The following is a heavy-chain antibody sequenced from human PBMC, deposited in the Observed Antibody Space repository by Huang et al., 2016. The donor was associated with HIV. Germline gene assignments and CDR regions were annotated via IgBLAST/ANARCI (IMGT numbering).Heavy chain of an antibody. CDR1: GYTVSELS. CDR2: CDPEEGET. V-gene: IGHV1-24*01. J-gene: IGHJ3*02. D-gene: IGHD2-15*01. Sequence: QVQLVESGAELKKPGASVRVSCKVSGYTVSELSLHWVRQAPEKGLEWMGGCDPEEGETIDAQRLQGRVTMTEEPSTDTAYMELSSLRPEDTAVYYCATSTPDVGAGVLRSAFDIWGQGTMVTVSS. CDR3: ATSTPDVGAGVLRSAFDI.